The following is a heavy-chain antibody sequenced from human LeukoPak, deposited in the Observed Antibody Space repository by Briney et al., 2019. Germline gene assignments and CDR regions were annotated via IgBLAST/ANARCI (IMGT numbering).Heavy chain of an antibody. CDR3: AQKEGGSSWVVDY. CDR2: VSRDGSNK. V-gene: IGHV3-30*18. D-gene: IGHD6-13*01. J-gene: IGHJ4*02. CDR1: GFTFSNYG. Sequence: GGSLRLSCAASGFTFSNYGMHWVRQAPGKGLEWVAVVSRDGSNKFYADSVKGRFTISRDNSKNTVFLQMNSLRPEDTAVYYCAQKEGGSSWVVDYWGQGTLVTVSS.